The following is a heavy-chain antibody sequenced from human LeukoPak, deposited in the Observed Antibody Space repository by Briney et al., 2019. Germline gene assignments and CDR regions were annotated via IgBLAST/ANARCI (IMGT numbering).Heavy chain of an antibody. V-gene: IGHV1-24*01. J-gene: IGHJ6*02. CDR1: GYTLTELS. CDR2: SDPEDGET. D-gene: IGHD3-22*01. CDR3: ATGEVYDSSGYYYYGMDV. Sequence: GATVKVSCKVSGYTLTELSMHWVRQAPGKGLEWMGGSDPEDGETIYAQKFQGRVTMTEDTSTDTAYMELSSLRSEDTAVYYCATGEVYDSSGYYYYGMDVWGQGTTVTVSS.